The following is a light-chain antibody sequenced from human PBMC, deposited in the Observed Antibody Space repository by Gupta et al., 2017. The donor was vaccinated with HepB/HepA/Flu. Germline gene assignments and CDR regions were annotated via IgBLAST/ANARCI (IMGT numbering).Light chain of an antibody. CDR3: QQYATDPWT. J-gene: IGKJ1*01. V-gene: IGKV4-1*01. CDR2: WAS. CDR1: QSVFYSPNNKNY. Sequence: DIVMTQSPDSLAVSLGERATINCKSSQSVFYSPNNKNYLAWFQQKPGQPPKLLIYWASVREPGVPDRFSGSGSGADFTLTISSLQAEDVAVYYCQQYATDPWTFDQGSTVEIK.